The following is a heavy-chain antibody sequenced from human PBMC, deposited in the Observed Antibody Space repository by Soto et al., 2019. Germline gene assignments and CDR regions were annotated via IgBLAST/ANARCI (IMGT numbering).Heavy chain of an antibody. CDR1: GGSMRSFY. Sequence: PSETQSLTCTVSGGSMRSFYLNWFRQKPGRGLEWIGYVHYSGHTNYNPSLKSRVTVSVDTSQNQFSLSLTSVTAADTSVYYCARLPDVMVREFYFDSWGQGTLVTVSS. J-gene: IGHJ4*02. V-gene: IGHV4-59*08. CDR2: VHYSGHT. CDR3: ARLPDVMVREFYFDS. D-gene: IGHD3-10*01.